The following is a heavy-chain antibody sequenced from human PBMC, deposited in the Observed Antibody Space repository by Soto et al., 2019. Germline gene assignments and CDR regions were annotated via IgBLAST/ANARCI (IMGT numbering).Heavy chain of an antibody. Sequence: PGGSLRLSCAASGLTFATYGMTWVRQAPGKGLEWVSAVSTGGNRTYYAASVKGRFTISRDNSKNTLYLQMNSLRAEDTALYYCAKDSPAGGSDFLQGYFDSWGPGTLVTVSS. D-gene: IGHD2-21*02. CDR2: VSTGGNRT. CDR3: AKDSPAGGSDFLQGYFDS. CDR1: GLTFATYG. J-gene: IGHJ4*02. V-gene: IGHV3-23*01.